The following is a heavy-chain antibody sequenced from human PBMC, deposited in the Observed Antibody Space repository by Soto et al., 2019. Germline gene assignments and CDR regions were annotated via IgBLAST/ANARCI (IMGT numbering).Heavy chain of an antibody. D-gene: IGHD3-22*01. Sequence: EVQLLESGGGLVQPGGSLRLSCAASGFTFSSYAMRWVRQAPGKGLEWVSAISGSGYSTYYADSVKGRFTISRDNSNQTLYLQMNRVRAEDTAVYYCAKTMYYYDTSGYQWGQGTLVTVSS. V-gene: IGHV3-23*01. CDR2: ISGSGYST. CDR1: GFTFSSYA. J-gene: IGHJ4*02. CDR3: AKTMYYYDTSGYQ.